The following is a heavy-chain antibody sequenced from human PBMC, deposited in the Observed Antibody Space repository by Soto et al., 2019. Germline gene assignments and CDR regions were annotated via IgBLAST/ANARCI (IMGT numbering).Heavy chain of an antibody. D-gene: IGHD1-26*01. V-gene: IGHV4-39*01. CDR1: GGSISSSNYY. CDR2: IYYSGST. Sequence: SETLSLTCTVSGGSISSSNYYWGWIRQPPGKGLEWIGSIYYSGSTYYNPSLKSRVTISVDTSKNQFSLKLSSVTAADTAVYYCATQEVGGSYVYTFDPWGQGSLVTVS. CDR3: ATQEVGGSYVYTFDP. J-gene: IGHJ5*02.